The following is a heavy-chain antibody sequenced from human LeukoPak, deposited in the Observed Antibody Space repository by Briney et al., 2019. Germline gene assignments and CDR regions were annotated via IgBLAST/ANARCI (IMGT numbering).Heavy chain of an antibody. CDR1: GYTFTSYA. Sequence: GASVKVSCKASGYTFTSYALHWVRQAPGQRLEWMGWINAGNGNTKYSQKFQGRVTITRDTSASTAYMELSSLRSEDTAVYYCARDRGDGRFDPWGQGTLVTVSS. J-gene: IGHJ5*02. CDR2: INAGNGNT. CDR3: ARDRGDGRFDP. V-gene: IGHV1-3*01. D-gene: IGHD3-10*01.